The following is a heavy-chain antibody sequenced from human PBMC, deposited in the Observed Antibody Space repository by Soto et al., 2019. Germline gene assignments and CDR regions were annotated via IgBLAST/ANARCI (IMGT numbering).Heavy chain of an antibody. V-gene: IGHV1-18*01. Sequence: GASVKVSCKASGYTFTSYGISWVRQAPGQGLEWMGWISAYNGNTNYAQKLQGRVTMTTDTSTSTAYMELRSLRSDDTAVYYCARTVFFGYCSSTSCYDWFDPWGQGTLVTVSS. CDR3: ARTVFFGYCSSTSCYDWFDP. D-gene: IGHD2-2*03. CDR2: ISAYNGNT. J-gene: IGHJ5*02. CDR1: GYTFTSYG.